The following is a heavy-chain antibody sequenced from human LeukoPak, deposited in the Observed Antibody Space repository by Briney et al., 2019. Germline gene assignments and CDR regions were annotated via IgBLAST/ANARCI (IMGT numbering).Heavy chain of an antibody. CDR2: IYYSGST. CDR3: ARGAYYYDSSGYYPNWFDP. Sequence: SETLSLTCTVSGGSISSGDYYWRGIRQPRGKGLAWIGYIYYSGSTYYNPSLKSRVTISVDTSKTQFSLKLSSVTAADTAVYYCARGAYYYDSSGYYPNWFDPWGQGTLVTVSA. V-gene: IGHV4-30-4*01. CDR1: GGSISSGDYY. J-gene: IGHJ5*02. D-gene: IGHD3-22*01.